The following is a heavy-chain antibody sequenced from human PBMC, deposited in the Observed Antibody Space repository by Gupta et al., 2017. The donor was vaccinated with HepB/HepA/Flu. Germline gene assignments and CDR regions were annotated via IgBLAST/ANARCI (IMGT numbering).Heavy chain of an antibody. J-gene: IGHJ5*02. Sequence: QVQLQESGPGLVKPSETLSLTCTVSGGSVSSGSYYWSWIRQPPGKGLEWIGYIYYSGSTNYNPSLKSRVTRSVDTSKNQFSLKLSSVTAADTXVXSCARGXAARHVASGWFDPWGQGTLVTVSS. V-gene: IGHV4-61*01. CDR2: IYYSGST. CDR1: GGSVSSGSYY. D-gene: IGHD6-6*01. CDR3: ARGXAARHVASGWFDP.